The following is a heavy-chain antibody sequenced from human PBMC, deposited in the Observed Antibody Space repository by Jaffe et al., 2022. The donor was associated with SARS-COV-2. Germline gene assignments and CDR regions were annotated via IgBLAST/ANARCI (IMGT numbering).Heavy chain of an antibody. J-gene: IGHJ4*02. CDR2: IYYSGST. V-gene: IGHV4-59*01. Sequence: QVQLQESGPGLVKPSETLSLTCTVSGGSISSYYWSWIRQPPGKGLEWIGYIYYSGSTNYNPSLKSRVTISVDTSKNQFSLKLSSVTAADTAVYYCARGGATISTVDYWGQGTLVTVSS. CDR1: GGSISSYY. CDR3: ARGGATISTVDY. D-gene: IGHD5-12*01.